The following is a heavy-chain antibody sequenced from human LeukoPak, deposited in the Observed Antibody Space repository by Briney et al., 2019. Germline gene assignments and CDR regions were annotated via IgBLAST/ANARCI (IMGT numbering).Heavy chain of an antibody. CDR1: EFTVSSNY. Sequence: EGSLRLSCTASEFTVSSNYMSWVRQAPGKGLEWVSVIYSGGSTYYADSVKGRFTISRDNSKNTLYLQMNSLRAEDTAVYYCATTRNLRYFDWLDYWGQGTLVTVSS. J-gene: IGHJ4*02. V-gene: IGHV3-66*02. CDR3: ATTRNLRYFDWLDY. CDR2: IYSGGST. D-gene: IGHD3-9*01.